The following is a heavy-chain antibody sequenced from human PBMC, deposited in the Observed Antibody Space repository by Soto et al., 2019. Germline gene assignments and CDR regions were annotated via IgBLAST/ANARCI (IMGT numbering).Heavy chain of an antibody. J-gene: IGHJ4*02. CDR2: IDHTGAA. CDR3: ARQWLLYFDY. V-gene: IGHV4-34*01. Sequence: QVQLQQWGAGLLRPSETLSLTCAVSGGSFSDYSWSWIRQPPGEGLEWIGEIDHTGAARYNPSLKGRVTMSADASRGQFSLRLTSVTAADTAVYFCARQWLLYFDYWGQGTRVTVSS. CDR1: GGSFSDYS. D-gene: IGHD5-12*01.